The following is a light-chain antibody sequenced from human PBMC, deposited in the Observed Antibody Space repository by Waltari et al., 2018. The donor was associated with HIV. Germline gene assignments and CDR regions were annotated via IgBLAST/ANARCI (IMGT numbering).Light chain of an antibody. CDR2: DVS. Sequence: QSALTQPRSVSGSPGQSVTISCTGTSSDVGGYNYVSWYQQPPGKAPKLIIYDVSKRPSGVPDRFSGSKSGNTASLTISGLQAEDEADYYCCSYAGSYRGVFGGGTKLTVL. J-gene: IGLJ2*01. CDR3: CSYAGSYRGV. V-gene: IGLV2-11*01. CDR1: SSDVGGYNY.